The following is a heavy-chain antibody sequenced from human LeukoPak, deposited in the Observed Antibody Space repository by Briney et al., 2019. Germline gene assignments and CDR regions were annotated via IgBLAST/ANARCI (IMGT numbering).Heavy chain of an antibody. J-gene: IGHJ5*02. CDR3: ARDKQQPYTNWFDL. V-gene: IGHV1-69*13. Sequence: SVKVSCKASGYTFTSYAISWVRQAPGQGLEWMGGIIPIFGTANYAQKFQGRVTITADESTSTAYMELSSLRSEDTAVYYCARDKQQPYTNWFDLWGQGTLVTVSS. CDR1: GYTFTSYA. CDR2: IIPIFGTA. D-gene: IGHD6-13*01.